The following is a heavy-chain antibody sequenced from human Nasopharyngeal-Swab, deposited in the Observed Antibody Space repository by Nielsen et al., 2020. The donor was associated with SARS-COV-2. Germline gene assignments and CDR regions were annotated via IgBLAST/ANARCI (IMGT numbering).Heavy chain of an antibody. CDR2: IYHSGST. CDR1: GGSISSSNW. Sequence: SETLSLTCTVSGGSISSSNWWSWVRQPPGKGLEWIGEIYHSGSTNYNPSLKSRVTMSVDTSKNQFSLKLSSVTAADTAVYYCARDQKLWFGESADYYYYGMDVWGQGTTVTVSS. CDR3: ARDQKLWFGESADYYYYGMDV. J-gene: IGHJ6*02. V-gene: IGHV4-4*02. D-gene: IGHD3-10*01.